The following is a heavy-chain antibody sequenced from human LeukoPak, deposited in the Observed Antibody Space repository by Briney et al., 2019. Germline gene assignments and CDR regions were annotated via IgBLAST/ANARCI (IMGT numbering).Heavy chain of an antibody. D-gene: IGHD1-1*01. V-gene: IGHV3-30*02. J-gene: IGHJ4*02. CDR1: GFTFSSCG. Sequence: TGGSLRLSCAASGFTFSSCGMHWVRQAPGKGLEWVAFIRYDGSNKYYADSVKGRFTISRDNSKNTLYLQMNSLRAEDTAVYYCAKARRLERHLFDYWGQGTLVTVSS. CDR3: AKARRLERHLFDY. CDR2: IRYDGSNK.